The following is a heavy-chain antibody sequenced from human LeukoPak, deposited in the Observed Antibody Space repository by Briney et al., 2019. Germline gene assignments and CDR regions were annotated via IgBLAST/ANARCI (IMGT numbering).Heavy chain of an antibody. CDR1: GFTFSSYG. J-gene: IGHJ4*02. Sequence: QPGGSLRLSCAASGFTFSSYGMHWVRQAPGKGLEWVAVISYDGSNKYYADSVKGRFTISRDNAKNSLYLQMNSLRAEDTAVYYCAREPRPWREDPADFDYWGQGTLVTVSS. V-gene: IGHV3-30*03. CDR3: AREPRPWREDPADFDY. D-gene: IGHD6-25*01. CDR2: ISYDGSNK.